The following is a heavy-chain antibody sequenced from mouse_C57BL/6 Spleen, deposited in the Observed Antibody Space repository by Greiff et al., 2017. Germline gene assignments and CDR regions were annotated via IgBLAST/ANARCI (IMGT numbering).Heavy chain of an antibody. J-gene: IGHJ4*01. Sequence: QVQLQQPGAELVMPGASVKLSCKASGYTFTSYWMHWVKQRPGQGLEWIGEIDPSDSYTNYNQKFKGKSTLTVDKSSSTAYMQLSSLTSEDSAGYYCARGLLNYYAMDYWGQGTSVTVSS. CDR3: ARGLLNYYAMDY. CDR2: IDPSDSYT. D-gene: IGHD2-1*01. CDR1: GYTFTSYW. V-gene: IGHV1-69*01.